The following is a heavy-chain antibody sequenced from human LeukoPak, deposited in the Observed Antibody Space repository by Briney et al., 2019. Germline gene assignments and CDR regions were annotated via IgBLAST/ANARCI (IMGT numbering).Heavy chain of an antibody. CDR2: ISAYNGDT. CDR3: ARDGAYYYDSSGYYQFDY. CDR1: GYTFTSYG. J-gene: IGHJ4*02. D-gene: IGHD3-22*01. Sequence: ASVKVSCKASGYTFTSYGISWVRQAPGQGLEWMGWISAYNGDTNYAQKLQGRVTMTTDTSTSTAYMELRSLRSDDTAVYYCARDGAYYYDSSGYYQFDYWGQGTLVTVSS. V-gene: IGHV1-18*01.